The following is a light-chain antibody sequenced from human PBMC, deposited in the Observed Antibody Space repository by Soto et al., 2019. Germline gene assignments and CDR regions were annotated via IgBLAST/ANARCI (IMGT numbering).Light chain of an antibody. CDR1: SSDVGAYNY. CDR2: EVS. J-gene: IGLJ3*02. V-gene: IGLV2-14*01. CDR3: SSYTSGSTWV. Sequence: QSVLTQPASVSGSPGQSITISCTGTSSDVGAYNYVSWYQQHPGKAPKLMIYEVSNRPSGVSNRFSGSKSGNTASLTISGLQAEDEGDCYCSSYTSGSTWVFGGGTKVTVL.